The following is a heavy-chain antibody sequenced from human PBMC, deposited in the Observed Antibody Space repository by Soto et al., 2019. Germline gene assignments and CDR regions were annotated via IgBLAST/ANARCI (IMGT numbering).Heavy chain of an antibody. D-gene: IGHD6-13*01. CDR3: TRDASRDSSARGWFDP. J-gene: IGHJ5*02. Sequence: GGSLRLSCAASGFTFRSFTMNWVRQAPGKGLEWVSTISSNSAYIYYTDALRGRFTISRDNAKNSLHLQMNSLRAEDTAVYYCTRDASRDSSARGWFDPWGLGTLVTVSS. CDR2: ISSNSAYI. CDR1: GFTFRSFT. V-gene: IGHV3-21*01.